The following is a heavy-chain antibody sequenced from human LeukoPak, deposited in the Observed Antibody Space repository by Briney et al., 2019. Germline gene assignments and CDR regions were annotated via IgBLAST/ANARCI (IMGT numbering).Heavy chain of an antibody. V-gene: IGHV3-30-3*01. CDR1: GFTFSSYA. Sequence: GGSLRLSCAASGFTFSSYAMHWVRQAPGKGLEWVAVISYDGSNKYYADSVKGRFTISRDNSKNTLYLQMNSLRAEDTAVYYCARGGDFWCGYPYYMDVWGKGTTVTVSS. CDR2: ISYDGSNK. D-gene: IGHD3-3*01. J-gene: IGHJ6*03. CDR3: ARGGDFWCGYPYYMDV.